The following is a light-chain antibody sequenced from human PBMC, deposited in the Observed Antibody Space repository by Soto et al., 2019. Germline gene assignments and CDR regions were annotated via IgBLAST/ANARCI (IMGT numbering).Light chain of an antibody. CDR3: SLYTSTNAFV. J-gene: IGLJ3*02. Sequence: QSALTQPPSVSGSPGQSVTISCTGTSSDVGSYNCVFWYRQHPGTAPKLMIYEVSDRPSGVPDRFSGSKSGNTASLTISRLQAEDEADYYCSLYTSTNAFVFGGGTKLTVL. CDR1: SSDVGSYNC. CDR2: EVS. V-gene: IGLV2-18*01.